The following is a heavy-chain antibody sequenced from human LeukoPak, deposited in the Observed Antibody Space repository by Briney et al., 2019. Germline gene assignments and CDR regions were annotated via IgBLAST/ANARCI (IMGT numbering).Heavy chain of an antibody. D-gene: IGHD3-3*01. Sequence: ASVKVSCKASGYTFTGYYMHWVRQAPGQGLEWMGWINPNSGGTNYAQKFQGWVTMTRDTSISTAYMELSRLRSDDTAVYYCARETYDFWSGYYYYHGMDVWGQGTTVTVSS. CDR2: INPNSGGT. V-gene: IGHV1-2*04. CDR1: GYTFTGYY. J-gene: IGHJ6*02. CDR3: ARETYDFWSGYYYYHGMDV.